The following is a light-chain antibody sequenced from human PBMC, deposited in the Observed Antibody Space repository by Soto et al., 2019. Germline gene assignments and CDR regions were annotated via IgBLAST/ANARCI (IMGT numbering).Light chain of an antibody. CDR2: GAS. Sequence: EIVMTQSPATLSVSPGERATLSCRASQSVSSNLAWYQQKPGQAPRLLIYGASIRATGIPARFSGSGSGTEFTLTISSLQSEDFAVYYCQQHNNWPPQTFGQGTKVDIK. CDR1: QSVSSN. V-gene: IGKV3D-15*01. J-gene: IGKJ1*01. CDR3: QQHNNWPPQT.